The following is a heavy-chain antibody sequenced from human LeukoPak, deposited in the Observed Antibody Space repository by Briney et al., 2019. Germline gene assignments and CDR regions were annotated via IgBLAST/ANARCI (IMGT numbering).Heavy chain of an antibody. CDR3: ARVDNNGGNTLYFDY. J-gene: IGHJ4*02. Sequence: SETLSLTCAVSGGSISSGGYFWSWIRQPPGKGLEWIGYIHHSGSTYYNPSLKSRVTISVDRSKNQSSLKLSSVTAADTAVYYCARVDNNGGNTLYFDYWGQGTLVTVSS. D-gene: IGHD4-23*01. CDR1: GGSISSGGYF. V-gene: IGHV4-30-2*01. CDR2: IHHSGST.